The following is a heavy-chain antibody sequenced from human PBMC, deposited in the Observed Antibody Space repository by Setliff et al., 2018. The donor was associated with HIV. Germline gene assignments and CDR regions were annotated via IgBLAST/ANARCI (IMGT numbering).Heavy chain of an antibody. CDR1: GGSFSGYY. Sequence: SETLSLTCAVYGGSFSGYYWSWIRRPPGKGLEWIGEINHSGSTNYNPSLKSRVTISVDTSKNQFSLKLSSVTAADTAVYYCARGRGVYDYVWGSYRYKGAFDIWGQGTMVTVSS. CDR2: INHSGST. J-gene: IGHJ3*02. D-gene: IGHD3-16*02. CDR3: ARGRGVYDYVWGSYRYKGAFDI. V-gene: IGHV4-34*01.